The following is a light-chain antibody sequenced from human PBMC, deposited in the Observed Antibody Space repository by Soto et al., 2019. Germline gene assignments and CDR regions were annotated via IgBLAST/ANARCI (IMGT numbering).Light chain of an antibody. Sequence: QSVLTQPASVSGSPEQSITISCTGTSSDVGSYNLVSWYQQHPGKAPKVMIYEATKRPSGVSNRFSGSKSGNTASLTISGLQAEDEADYYCCAYAGSGTVVFCGGTKLTVL. J-gene: IGLJ3*02. V-gene: IGLV2-23*01. CDR3: CAYAGSGTVV. CDR2: EAT. CDR1: SSDVGSYNL.